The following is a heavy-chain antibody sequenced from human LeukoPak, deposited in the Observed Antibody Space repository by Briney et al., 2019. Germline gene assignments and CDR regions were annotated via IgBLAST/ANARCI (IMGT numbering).Heavy chain of an antibody. CDR3: AKFRGYGYFDY. CDR1: GFTFSSYG. V-gene: IGHV3-30*18. J-gene: IGHJ4*02. CDR2: ISYDGSNK. Sequence: GSLRLSCAASGFTFSSYGMHWVRQAPGKGLEWVAVISYDGSNKYYADSVKGRFTISRDNSKNTLYLQMNSLRAEDTAVYYCAKFRGYGYFDYWGQGTLVTVSS. D-gene: IGHD5-12*01.